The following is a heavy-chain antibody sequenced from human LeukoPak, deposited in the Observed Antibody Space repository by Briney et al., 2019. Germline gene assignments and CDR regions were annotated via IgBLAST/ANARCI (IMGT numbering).Heavy chain of an antibody. V-gene: IGHV3-66*01. CDR2: INTGDNT. Sequence: GGSLRLSCAASGFTVSSNYMSWVRQAPGKGLEWVSVINTGDNTYYADSVKGRFTISRENSKNTLYLQMNNLRAEDTAVYYCARRAGLALFDYWGQGTLVTVSS. CDR1: GFTVSSNY. CDR3: ARRAGLALFDY. J-gene: IGHJ4*02.